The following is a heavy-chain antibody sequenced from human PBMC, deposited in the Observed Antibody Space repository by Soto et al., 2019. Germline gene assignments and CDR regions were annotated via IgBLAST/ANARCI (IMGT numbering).Heavy chain of an antibody. CDR3: ARWGIAAGDY. D-gene: IGHD6-13*01. Sequence: QVQLVESGGGVVQPGRSLRLSCAASGSTFSSYGMHWVRQAPGKGLEWVAVIWDDGSNKYYADSVKGRFTISRDNSKNPLYLQMNSLRAEDTAVYYCARWGIAAGDYWGQGTLVTVSS. J-gene: IGHJ4*02. CDR1: GSTFSSYG. V-gene: IGHV3-33*01. CDR2: IWDDGSNK.